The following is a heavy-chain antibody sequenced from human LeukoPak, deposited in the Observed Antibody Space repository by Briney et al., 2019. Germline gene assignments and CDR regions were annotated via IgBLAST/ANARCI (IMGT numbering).Heavy chain of an antibody. Sequence: GESLKISCKASGYRFTNFWIGWVRQMPGKGLEWMRIIYPGDSDTRYSPSFQGQVTISADKSITTAYLQWSSLKASDTAMYYCATPIEAPRTGFDFWGQGTLVTVSS. CDR3: ATPIEAPRTGFDF. V-gene: IGHV5-51*01. CDR2: IYPGDSDT. D-gene: IGHD3-10*01. CDR1: GYRFTNFW. J-gene: IGHJ4*02.